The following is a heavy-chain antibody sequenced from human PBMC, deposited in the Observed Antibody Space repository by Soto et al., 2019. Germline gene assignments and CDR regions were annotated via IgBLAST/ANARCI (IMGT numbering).Heavy chain of an antibody. CDR1: GFTVSGNY. J-gene: IGHJ5*02. D-gene: IGHD3-10*01. CDR2: IYSGGST. Sequence: GGSLRLSCAASGFTVSGNYLSWVRQAPGKGLEWVSVIYSGGSTYYTDSVKGRFTISRDNSKDTLYLQMNSLRAEDTAVYFCASATYGSGSYYWFDPWDQGALVTVSS. V-gene: IGHV3-53*01. CDR3: ASATYGSGSYYWFDP.